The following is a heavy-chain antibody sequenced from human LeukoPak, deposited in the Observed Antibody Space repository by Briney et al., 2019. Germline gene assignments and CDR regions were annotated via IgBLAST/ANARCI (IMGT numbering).Heavy chain of an antibody. V-gene: IGHV3-30*02. D-gene: IGHD6-6*01. CDR1: GFTFSSYG. CDR3: AKDQRRAARPSDY. J-gene: IGHJ4*02. CDR2: IRYDGSNK. Sequence: QPGGSLRLSCAASGFTFSSYGMHWVRQAPGKGLEGVACIRYDGSNKYYADSVKGRFTISRDNSKNTLYLQMNSLRAEDTAVYYCAKDQRRAARPSDYWGQGTLVTVSS.